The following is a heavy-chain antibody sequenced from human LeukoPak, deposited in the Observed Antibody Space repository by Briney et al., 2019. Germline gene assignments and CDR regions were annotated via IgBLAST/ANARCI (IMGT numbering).Heavy chain of an antibody. CDR1: GFTFSSYA. CDR2: KTGNAARA. J-gene: IGHJ6*03. D-gene: IGHD3-10*01. Sequence: PGGSLRLSCAASGFTFSSYAMSWVPHAPGKGLEWVSTKTGNAARAYYAESAKGRFTISRDNSKNTLYLQMNSLRAGDTAVYYCAKDPGESYYYYYYIDVWGKGTTVTISS. V-gene: IGHV3-23*01. CDR3: AKDPGESYYYYYYIDV.